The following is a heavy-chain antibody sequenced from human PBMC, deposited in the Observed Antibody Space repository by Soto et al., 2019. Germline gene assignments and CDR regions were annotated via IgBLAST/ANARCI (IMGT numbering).Heavy chain of an antibody. V-gene: IGHV3-23*01. CDR1: GFTFGNYA. D-gene: IGHD2-15*01. J-gene: IGHJ3*02. CDR2: ISGGGDGT. Sequence: EVQLLESGGGLVQPGGSLRLSCAASGFTFGNYAMIWVRQAPGKGLEWVSTISGGGDGTYYAGSVRGRFTICRENSRNTVYLEMNSLRAEDTAVYYCAKKGLGSLATYCSTGDCHYAFDIWGQGTMVTVSS. CDR3: AKKGLGSLATYCSTGDCHYAFDI.